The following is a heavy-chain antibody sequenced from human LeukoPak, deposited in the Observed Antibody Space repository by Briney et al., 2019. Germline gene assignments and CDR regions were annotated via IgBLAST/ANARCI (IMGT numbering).Heavy chain of an antibody. Sequence: SETLSLTCAVYGGSFSGYYWSWIRQPPGKGLEWIGEINHSGSTNYNPSLKSRATISVDTSKNQFSLKLSSVTAADTAVYYCARGSERQWLVRTTGFDYWGQGTLVTVSS. CDR2: INHSGST. V-gene: IGHV4-34*01. J-gene: IGHJ4*02. D-gene: IGHD6-19*01. CDR3: ARGSERQWLVRTTGFDY. CDR1: GGSFSGYY.